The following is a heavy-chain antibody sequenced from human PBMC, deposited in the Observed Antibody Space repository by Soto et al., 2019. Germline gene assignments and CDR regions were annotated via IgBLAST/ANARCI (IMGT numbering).Heavy chain of an antibody. J-gene: IGHJ3*01. CDR3: AQEVEPGGLLEF. D-gene: IGHD1-1*01. CDR1: GGTFSSYG. Sequence: QVQLVQSGAEVKKPGSSVKVSCKASGGTFSSYGIIWVRQAPGQGLEWLGGIIPLFGTAKYAQKIQGRVTITADKSTNTSYMAVTSLRSEDTAVYYCAQEVEPGGLLEFWAQGTMVTVSA. CDR2: IIPLFGTA. V-gene: IGHV1-69*06.